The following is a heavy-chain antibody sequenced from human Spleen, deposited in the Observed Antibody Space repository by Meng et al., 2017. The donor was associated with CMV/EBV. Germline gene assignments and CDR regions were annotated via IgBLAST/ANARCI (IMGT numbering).Heavy chain of an antibody. Sequence: SGYTFTDYYIHWVRHAPGQGLEWMGWTNPKNDVSDYGQNFQGRVTMTRDTSISTTYLELSRLTSDDTAVYYCARLRAVADSANWFDPWGQGTLVTVSS. D-gene: IGHD6-19*01. CDR1: GYTFTDYY. CDR3: ARLRAVADSANWFDP. CDR2: TNPKNDVS. J-gene: IGHJ5*02. V-gene: IGHV1-2*02.